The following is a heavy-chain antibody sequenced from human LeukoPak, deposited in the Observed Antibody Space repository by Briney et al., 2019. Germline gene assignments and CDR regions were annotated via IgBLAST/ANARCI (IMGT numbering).Heavy chain of an antibody. V-gene: IGHV4-4*07. CDR3: ARVSNRGVVVKWVFDY. D-gene: IGHD3-22*01. Sequence: SETLSLTCTVSGGSISSYDWSWFRQPAGKRLEWIGRIYTRGSTNYNPSLKSRVIMSVDTSKNQFSLKLSSVTAADTAVYYCARVSNRGVVVKWVFDYWGQGTLVTVSS. CDR1: GGSISSYD. J-gene: IGHJ4*02. CDR2: IYTRGST.